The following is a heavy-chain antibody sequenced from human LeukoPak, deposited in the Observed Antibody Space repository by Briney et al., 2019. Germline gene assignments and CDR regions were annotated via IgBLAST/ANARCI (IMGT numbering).Heavy chain of an antibody. V-gene: IGHV1-69*05. Sequence: SVKVSCKASGGTFSSYAISSGRQAPRHRLEWMGGVIPIFVRAKHAQKFQGRVTVTTDECTSTACMELSSLRSEDTAVYYCASGGCGGSCYSIYYYYCMDVWGKGTTVTVSS. CDR1: GGTFSSYA. CDR3: ASGGCGGSCYSIYYYYCMDV. D-gene: IGHD2-15*01. J-gene: IGHJ6*03. CDR2: VIPIFVRA.